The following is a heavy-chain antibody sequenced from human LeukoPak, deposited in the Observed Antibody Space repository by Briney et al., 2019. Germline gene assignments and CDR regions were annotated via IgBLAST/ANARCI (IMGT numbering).Heavy chain of an antibody. J-gene: IGHJ5*02. V-gene: IGHV4-4*07. Sequence: PSGTLSLTCTVSGGSISSYYWSWIRQPAGKGLEWIGRIYTSGSTNYNPSLKSRVTMSVDTSKNQFSLKLSSVTAADTAVYYCARQVVIAIGGGDWFDPWGQGTLVTVSS. D-gene: IGHD2-21*01. CDR1: GGSISSYY. CDR2: IYTSGST. CDR3: ARQVVIAIGGGDWFDP.